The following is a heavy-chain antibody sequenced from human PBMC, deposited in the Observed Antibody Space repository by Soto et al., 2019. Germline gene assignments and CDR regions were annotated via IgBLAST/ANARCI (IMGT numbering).Heavy chain of an antibody. CDR1: GFTFSNYA. D-gene: IGHD2-8*01. V-gene: IGHV3-23*01. Sequence: PGGSLRLSCAASGFTFSNYAMNWVRQAPGKGLEWVSGISGSGGSSYYADSVKGRFTISRDNSKNTLYLQMNSLRAQDTAVYYCAKDIYGVTTLYYMDVWGQGTTATVSS. J-gene: IGHJ6*03. CDR3: AKDIYGVTTLYYMDV. CDR2: ISGSGGSS.